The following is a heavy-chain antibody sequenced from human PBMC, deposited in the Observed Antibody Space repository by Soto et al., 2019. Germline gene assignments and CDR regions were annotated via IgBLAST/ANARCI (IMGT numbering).Heavy chain of an antibody. CDR2: INSDGSST. CDR3: ASSARGIYGADN. D-gene: IGHD4-17*01. V-gene: IGHV3-74*01. J-gene: IGHJ4*02. Sequence: EVQLVESGGGLVQPGGSLRLSCEASGFTFSSYWSHWVRQVPGKGLVWVSRINSDGSSTNYADSVKGRFTISRDNAQNTVYLQMNSLRAEDTAVYYCASSARGIYGADNWGQGTLVTVSS. CDR1: GFTFSSYW.